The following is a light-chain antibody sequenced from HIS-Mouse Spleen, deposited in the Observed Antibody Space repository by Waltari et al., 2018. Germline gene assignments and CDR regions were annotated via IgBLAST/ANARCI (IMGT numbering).Light chain of an antibody. CDR2: QDS. CDR3: QAWDSSTYV. Sequence: SYELTQLPSVSVSPGQTASITCSGDKLGDKYTCWYQQKPGQSPLLVIYQDSKRPSGIPERFSGSNSGNTATLTISGTQAMDEADYYCQAWDSSTYVFGTGTKVTVL. J-gene: IGLJ1*01. CDR1: KLGDKY. V-gene: IGLV3-1*01.